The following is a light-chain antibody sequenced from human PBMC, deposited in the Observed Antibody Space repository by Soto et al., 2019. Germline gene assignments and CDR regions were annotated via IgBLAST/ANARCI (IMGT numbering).Light chain of an antibody. CDR1: SSDVGGYKY. CDR2: DVT. V-gene: IGLV2-14*01. Sequence: QSVLTQPASVSGSPGQSITISCTGTSSDVGGYKYVSWYQQHPGKAPKLMIYDVTNRPSGVSNRFSGSKSGNTASLTISGLQAEDEADYYCSLYTSSSSVVFGGGTQLTVL. J-gene: IGLJ2*01. CDR3: SLYTSSSSVV.